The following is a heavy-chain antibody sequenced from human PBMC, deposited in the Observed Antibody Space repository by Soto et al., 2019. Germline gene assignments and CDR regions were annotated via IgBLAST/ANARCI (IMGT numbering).Heavy chain of an antibody. D-gene: IGHD7-27*01. V-gene: IGHV3-21*01. CDR1: GFTFSSYS. J-gene: IGHJ6*03. Sequence: EVQLVESGGGLVKPGGSLRLSCAASGFTFSSYSMNCVRQAPGKGLEWVSSISSSSSYIYYADSVKGRFTISRDNAKNSLYLQMNSLSAEDTAVYYCARPWGHYYYYYYMDVWGKGTTVTVSS. CDR3: ARPWGHYYYYYYMDV. CDR2: ISSSSSYI.